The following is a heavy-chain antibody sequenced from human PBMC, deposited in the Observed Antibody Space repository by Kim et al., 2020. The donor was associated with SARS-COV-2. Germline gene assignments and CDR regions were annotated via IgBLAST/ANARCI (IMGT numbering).Heavy chain of an antibody. V-gene: IGHV3-53*01. CDR2: GST. J-gene: IGHJ4*02. Sequence: GSTYYADSVKGRLTISRDNSKNTLYLQMNSLRAEDTAVYYCARGSGNYNYWGQGTLVTVSS. D-gene: IGHD1-7*01. CDR3: ARGSGNYNY.